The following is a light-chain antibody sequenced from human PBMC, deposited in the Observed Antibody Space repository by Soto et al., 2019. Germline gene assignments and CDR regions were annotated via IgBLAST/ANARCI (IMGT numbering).Light chain of an antibody. CDR2: EVS. CDR1: STDVGGYNY. CDR3: SSYAGNNIHYV. V-gene: IGLV2-8*01. J-gene: IGLJ1*01. Sequence: ALTQPPSASGSAGQSVTISCTGTSTDVGGYNYVSWYQQHPGKAPKLMIYEVSKRPSGVPDRFSGYKSGNTASLTVSGLQAEDEADYYCSSYAGNNIHYVFGTGTKVTV.